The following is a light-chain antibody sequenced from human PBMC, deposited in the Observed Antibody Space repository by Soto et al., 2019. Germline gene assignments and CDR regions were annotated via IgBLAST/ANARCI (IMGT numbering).Light chain of an antibody. CDR3: CSYAGSYTGV. V-gene: IGLV2-11*01. J-gene: IGLJ3*02. Sequence: QSVLTQPRSVSGSPGQSVTISCTGTSSDVGGYNYVSWYQHHPGKAPKLMIYGVSKRPSGVADRFSGSKSGNTASLTISGLQAEDEADYYCCSYAGSYTGVFGGGTKLTVL. CDR1: SSDVGGYNY. CDR2: GVS.